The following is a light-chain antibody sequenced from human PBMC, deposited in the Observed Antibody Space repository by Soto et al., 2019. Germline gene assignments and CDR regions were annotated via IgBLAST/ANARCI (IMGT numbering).Light chain of an antibody. V-gene: IGLV2-8*01. J-gene: IGLJ1*01. CDR1: SSDVGGYNF. CDR3: SSYSGTDNYV. Sequence: DLREARSANGSPVESVSICYTGTSSDVGGYNFVSWYRQHPGKPPKLIIYEVTKRPSGVPDRFSGYKYGHTASLTVSGLQAEDEADYYCSSYSGTDNYVFGTGTKVTV. CDR2: EVT.